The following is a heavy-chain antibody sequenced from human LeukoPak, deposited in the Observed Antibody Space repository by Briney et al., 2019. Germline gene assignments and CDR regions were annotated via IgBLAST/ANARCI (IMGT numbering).Heavy chain of an antibody. J-gene: IGHJ5*02. CDR1: GGSISSYS. Sequence: SETLSLTCTVSGGSISSYSWSWIRQPPGKGLEWIGYIYYSGSTNYNLSLKSRLTISVDTSKNQFSLKLSSVTAADTAVYYCARDGDAQQLTFDPWGQGTLVTVSS. D-gene: IGHD6-13*01. V-gene: IGHV4-59*01. CDR2: IYYSGST. CDR3: ARDGDAQQLTFDP.